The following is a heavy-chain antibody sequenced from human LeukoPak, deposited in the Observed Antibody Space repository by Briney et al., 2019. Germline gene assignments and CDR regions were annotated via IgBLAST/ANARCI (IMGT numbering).Heavy chain of an antibody. V-gene: IGHV3-30*03. Sequence: GGSLRLSCAASGFTFSSYGMHRVRQAPGKGLEWVAVISFDASNKYYADSVKGRFTISRDNSKNTLYLQMNSLRAEDAAVYYCATEGSFDYWGQGTLVTVSS. CDR3: ATEGSFDY. CDR1: GFTFSSYG. CDR2: ISFDASNK. J-gene: IGHJ4*02.